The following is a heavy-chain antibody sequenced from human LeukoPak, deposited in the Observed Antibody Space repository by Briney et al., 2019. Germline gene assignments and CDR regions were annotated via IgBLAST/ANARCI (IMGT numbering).Heavy chain of an antibody. J-gene: IGHJ3*02. CDR3: ARDSWAYDILTGYYRDDAFDI. CDR1: GYTFTSYG. V-gene: IGHV1-18*01. Sequence: GASVKVSCKXSGYTFTSYGISWVQQAPGQGLEWMGRISAYNGNTNYAQKLQGRVTMTTDTSTSTAYMELRSLRSDDTAVYYCARDSWAYDILTGYYRDDAFDIWGQGTMVTVSS. D-gene: IGHD3-9*01. CDR2: ISAYNGNT.